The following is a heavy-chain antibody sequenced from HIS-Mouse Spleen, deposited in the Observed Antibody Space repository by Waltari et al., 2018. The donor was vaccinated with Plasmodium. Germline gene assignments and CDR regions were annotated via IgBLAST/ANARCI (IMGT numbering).Heavy chain of an antibody. Sequence: EVQLVESGGGLVQPGGYLRLSCAADGFTFGSYWMSWVRQAPGKGLEWVANIKQDGSEKYYVDSVKGRFTISRDNAKNSLYLQMNSLRAEDTAVYYCASSWYWYFDLWGRGTLVTVSS. D-gene: IGHD6-13*01. V-gene: IGHV3-7*01. CDR1: GFTFGSYW. J-gene: IGHJ2*01. CDR3: ASSWYWYFDL. CDR2: IKQDGSEK.